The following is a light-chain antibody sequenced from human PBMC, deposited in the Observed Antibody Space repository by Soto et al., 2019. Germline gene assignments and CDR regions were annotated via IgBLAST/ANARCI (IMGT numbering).Light chain of an antibody. J-gene: IGLJ2*01. Sequence: QSVLTQPPSASGSPGQSVTISCTGTSSDIGDYNYVSWYQQHPGKAPKLMIYEVSKRPSGVPDRFSASKSGYTASLTVSGLQAEDEADYYCSSYAGSNNVVFGGGTQLTVL. V-gene: IGLV2-8*01. CDR3: SSYAGSNNVV. CDR2: EVS. CDR1: SSDIGDYNY.